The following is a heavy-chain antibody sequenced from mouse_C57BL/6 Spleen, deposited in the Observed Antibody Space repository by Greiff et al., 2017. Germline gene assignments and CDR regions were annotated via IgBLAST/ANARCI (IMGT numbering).Heavy chain of an antibody. CDR3: ARGGDTYSNYEDY. CDR2: INPSTGGT. J-gene: IGHJ2*01. V-gene: IGHV1-42*01. CDR1: GYSFTGYY. D-gene: IGHD2-5*01. Sequence: EVQLQQSGPELVKPGASVKISCKASGYSFTGYYMNWVKQSPEKSLEWIGEINPSTGGTTYNQKFKAKATLTVDKSSSTAYMQLKSLTSEDSAVYYCARGGDTYSNYEDYWGQGTTLTVSS.